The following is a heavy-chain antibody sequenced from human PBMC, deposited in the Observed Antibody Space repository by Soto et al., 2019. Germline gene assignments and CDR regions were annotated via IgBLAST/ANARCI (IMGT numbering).Heavy chain of an antibody. CDR3: ARGDSSRNDAFDI. CDR1: VGSISSYY. Sequence: PSETLSLTCTVSVGSISSYYWSWIRQPPGKGLEWIGYIYYSGSTYYNPSLKSRVTISVDTSKNQFSLKLSSVTAADTAVYYCARGDSSRNDAFDIWGQGTMVTVSS. D-gene: IGHD2-21*02. V-gene: IGHV4-59*08. CDR2: IYYSGST. J-gene: IGHJ3*02.